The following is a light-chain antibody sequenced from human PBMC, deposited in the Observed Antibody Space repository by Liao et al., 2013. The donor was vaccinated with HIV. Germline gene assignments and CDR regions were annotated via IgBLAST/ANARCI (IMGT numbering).Light chain of an antibody. CDR1: KLGDKY. J-gene: IGLJ1*01. Sequence: SYELTQPPSVSVSPGQTASITCSGDKLGDKYACWCQQKPGQSPVLVIYYDSDRPSGIPERFSGSNSGNTATLTISRVEAGDEADYYCQVWDSSSDHENVFGTGTKVTVL. CDR3: QVWDSSSDHENV. CDR2: YDS. V-gene: IGLV3-1*01.